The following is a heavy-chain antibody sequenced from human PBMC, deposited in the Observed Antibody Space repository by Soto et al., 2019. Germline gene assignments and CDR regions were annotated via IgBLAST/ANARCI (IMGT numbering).Heavy chain of an antibody. CDR3: ARDLRFSSTNYFDF. Sequence: GSLRLSCTASGFLFTDYYMSWIRQPPGKGLEWLAYIDGSSDYTNSADSVKGRFTISRDNAKNSVFLQMNNLRADDTAVYYCARDLRFSSTNYFDFWGRGTLVTVSS. CDR2: IDGSSDYT. CDR1: GFLFTDYY. J-gene: IGHJ4*02. V-gene: IGHV3-11*06. D-gene: IGHD2-8*01.